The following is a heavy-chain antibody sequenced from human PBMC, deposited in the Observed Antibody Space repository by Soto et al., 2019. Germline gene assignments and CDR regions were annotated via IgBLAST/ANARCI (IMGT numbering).Heavy chain of an antibody. CDR2: VNPNSGNT. CDR3: ARGGKIAARPSPGY. D-gene: IGHD6-6*01. Sequence: ASVKVSCKASGYTFTSYDINWVRQATGQGLEWMGWVNPNSGNTGYAQKFQGRVTMTRNTSTSTAYMELSSLRSEDTAVYYCARGGKIAARPSPGYWGQGTLVTVSS. CDR1: GYTFTSYD. J-gene: IGHJ4*02. V-gene: IGHV1-8*01.